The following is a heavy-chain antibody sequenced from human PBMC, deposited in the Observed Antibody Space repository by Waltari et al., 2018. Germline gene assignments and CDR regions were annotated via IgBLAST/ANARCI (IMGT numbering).Heavy chain of an antibody. CDR1: GFTFSSYA. CDR3: ARAGT. CDR2: ISYDGSNK. J-gene: IGHJ4*02. V-gene: IGHV3-30*01. Sequence: QVQLVESGGGVVQPGRSLRLSCAASGFTFSSYAMHWVRQAPGKGLEWVAVISYDGSNKYYADSVKGRFTISRDNSKNTLYLQMNSLRAEDTAVYYCARAGTWGQGTLVTVSS. D-gene: IGHD1-7*01.